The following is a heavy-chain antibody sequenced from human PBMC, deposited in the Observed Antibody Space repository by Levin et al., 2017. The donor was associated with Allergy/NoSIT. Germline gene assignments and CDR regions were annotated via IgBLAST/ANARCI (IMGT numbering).Heavy chain of an antibody. J-gene: IGHJ6*02. CDR1: GGSVSSGTYY. CDR3: ARNRIVVAGGNDYYYGMDV. CDR2: INYRGST. D-gene: IGHD6-19*01. V-gene: IGHV4-61*01. Sequence: SSQTLSLTCTVSGGSVSSGTYYWSWIRQPPGKGLEWIGYINYRGSTKYNPSLKSRVTISVDTSKNEFSLKLSSVTAADTAVYYCARNRIVVAGGNDYYYGMDVWGQGTTVTVSS.